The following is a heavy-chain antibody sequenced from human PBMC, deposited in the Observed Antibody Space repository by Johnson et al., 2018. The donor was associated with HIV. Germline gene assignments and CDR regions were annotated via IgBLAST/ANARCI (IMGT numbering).Heavy chain of an antibody. CDR3: ARESSAGEYSYGII. V-gene: IGHV3-30*14. CDR2: ISFDGSNK. CDR1: GFTFSSYA. J-gene: IGHJ3*02. D-gene: IGHD5-18*01. Sequence: VQLVESGGGVVQPGRSLRLSCAASGFTFSSYAMHWVRQAPGKGLEWVAVISFDGSNKYNADSVKGRFTISRDNSKNTLYLQMNSLKAEDTAVYYCARESSAGEYSYGIIWGQGTMVTVSS.